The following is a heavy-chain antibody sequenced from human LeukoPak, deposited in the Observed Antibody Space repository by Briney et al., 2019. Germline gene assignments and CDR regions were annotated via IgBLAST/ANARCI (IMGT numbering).Heavy chain of an antibody. D-gene: IGHD3-22*01. Sequence: SVTVSCKASGGTFSNYAISWVRQAPGQGLEWMGGIIPIFGTANYAQKFQGRVTITTDESTSTAYMELSSLRSEDTAVYSCARAEYYDSSGYYSLAGFDYWGQGTLVTVSS. V-gene: IGHV1-69*05. CDR3: ARAEYYDSSGYYSLAGFDY. CDR1: GGTFSNYA. J-gene: IGHJ4*02. CDR2: IIPIFGTA.